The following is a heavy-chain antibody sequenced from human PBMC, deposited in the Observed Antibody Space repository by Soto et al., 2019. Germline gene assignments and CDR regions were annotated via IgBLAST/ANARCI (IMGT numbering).Heavy chain of an antibody. D-gene: IGHD2-2*01. J-gene: IGHJ3*02. CDR3: ARTRLGYCSSTSCYGLDI. Sequence: ASVKVSCKASGYTFTSYDLNCVRQATGQRLERMGWMNPNSGNTGYAQKFQGRVAMTRNTSISTAYMELSSLRSEDTAVYYCARTRLGYCSSTSCYGLDIWGQGTMVTVSS. CDR1: GYTFTSYD. V-gene: IGHV1-8*01. CDR2: MNPNSGNT.